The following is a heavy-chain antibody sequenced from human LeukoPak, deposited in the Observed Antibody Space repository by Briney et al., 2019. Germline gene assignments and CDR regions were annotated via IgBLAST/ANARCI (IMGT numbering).Heavy chain of an antibody. Sequence: SETLSLTCAVYGGSFSGYYWSWIRQPPGKGLEWIGEINHSGSTNYNPSLKSRVTISVDTSKNQFSLKLSSVTAADTAVYYCAGGRVTFNYYGSGSYYSPPDYWGQGTLVTVSS. D-gene: IGHD3-10*01. CDR3: AGGRVTFNYYGSGSYYSPPDY. CDR2: INHSGST. V-gene: IGHV4-34*01. J-gene: IGHJ4*02. CDR1: GGSFSGYY.